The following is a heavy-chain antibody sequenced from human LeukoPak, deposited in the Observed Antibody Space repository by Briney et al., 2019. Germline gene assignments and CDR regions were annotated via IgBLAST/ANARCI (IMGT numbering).Heavy chain of an antibody. D-gene: IGHD3-3*01. CDR1: GFTFSSYA. J-gene: IGHJ6*02. CDR2: ISYDGSNK. Sequence: GGSLRLSCAASGFTFSSYAMHWVRQAPGKGLEWVAVISYDGSNKYYADSVKGRFTISRDNSKNTLYLQMNSLRAEDTAVYYCARDSRSFSSTYYDFWSGYFPGYYYYGMDVWGQGTTVTVSS. V-gene: IGHV3-30-3*01. CDR3: ARDSRSFSSTYYDFWSGYFPGYYYYGMDV.